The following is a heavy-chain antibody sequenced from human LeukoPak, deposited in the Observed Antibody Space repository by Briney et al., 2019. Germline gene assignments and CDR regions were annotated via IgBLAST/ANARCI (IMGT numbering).Heavy chain of an antibody. CDR3: ARDHIRRGYFDY. V-gene: IGHV1-3*03. D-gene: IGHD3-10*01. Sequence: ASVKVSCKASGYTFTSYAMRWVRQAPGQRLEWMGWINAGNGNTKYSQEFQGRVTITRDTSASTAYMELSSLRSEDMAVYYCARDHIRRGYFDYWGQGTLVTVSS. CDR1: GYTFTSYA. J-gene: IGHJ4*02. CDR2: INAGNGNT.